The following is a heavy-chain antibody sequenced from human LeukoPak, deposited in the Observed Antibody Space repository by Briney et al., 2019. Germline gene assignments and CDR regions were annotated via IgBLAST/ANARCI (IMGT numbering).Heavy chain of an antibody. J-gene: IGHJ4*02. Sequence: GGSLRLSCAASGFTFSSYSMNWVRQAPGKGLEWVSSISSSSSYIYYADSVKGRFTISRDNAKNSLWLQKNSLRAEDTAVYYCATRRTGDGFDYWGQGTLVTVSS. D-gene: IGHD7-27*01. CDR3: ATRRTGDGFDY. CDR2: ISSSSSYI. CDR1: GFTFSSYS. V-gene: IGHV3-21*01.